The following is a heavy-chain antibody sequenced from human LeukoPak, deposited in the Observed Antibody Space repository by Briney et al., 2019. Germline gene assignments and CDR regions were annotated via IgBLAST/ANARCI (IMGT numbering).Heavy chain of an antibody. Sequence: ASVTVSCKASGYTFSVYFIYWVRQAPGQGLEWMGWINPNSGGTNYAQKFQGRVTMTRDTSISTAYMELRRLRSDDTAVYYCSRMYYDILTGYLYYFDYWGQGTLVTVSS. D-gene: IGHD3-9*01. V-gene: IGHV1-2*02. CDR1: GYTFSVYF. CDR2: INPNSGGT. J-gene: IGHJ4*02. CDR3: SRMYYDILTGYLYYFDY.